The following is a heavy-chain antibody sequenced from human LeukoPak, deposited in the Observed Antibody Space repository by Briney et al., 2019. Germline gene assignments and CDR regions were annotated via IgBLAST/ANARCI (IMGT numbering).Heavy chain of an antibody. V-gene: IGHV3-23*01. CDR2: ISGSGDKK. Sequence: GGSLRLSCAASGFTFSSYGMSWVRQAPGKGLEWVSGISGSGDKKYYADSVKGRFTISRDNPKNTLYPQMISLRAEDTAVYYCAIDRSGWPIDYWGQGTLVTVSS. D-gene: IGHD6-19*01. CDR3: AIDRSGWPIDY. J-gene: IGHJ4*02. CDR1: GFTFSSYG.